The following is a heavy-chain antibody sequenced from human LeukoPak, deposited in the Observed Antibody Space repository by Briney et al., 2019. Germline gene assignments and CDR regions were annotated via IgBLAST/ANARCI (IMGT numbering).Heavy chain of an antibody. J-gene: IGHJ4*02. CDR3: ARDSNDYVWGTYAHYFDY. D-gene: IGHD3-16*01. CDR1: GFTFSSYN. Sequence: GGSLRLSCAASGFTFSSYNINWVRQAPGKGLEWISYISSGGTTIYYADSVRGRFTISRDNVKNSLYLQMNSLRAEDTAVYCCARDSNDYVWGTYAHYFDYWGQGTLVTVSP. CDR2: ISSGGTTI. V-gene: IGHV3-48*01.